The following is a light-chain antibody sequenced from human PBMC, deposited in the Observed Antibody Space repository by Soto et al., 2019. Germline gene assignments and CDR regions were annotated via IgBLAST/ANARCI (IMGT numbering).Light chain of an antibody. J-gene: IGLJ1*01. CDR2: SNN. CDR1: SSNIGSNT. CDR3: AAWDDSLNANYV. Sequence: QSVLTQPPLASGTPGQRVTISCSGSSSNIGSNTVNWYQQLPGTAPKLLIYSNNQRPSGVPDRFSGSKSGTSASLAISGLQSEDEADYYCAAWDDSLNANYVFGTGTKVTVL. V-gene: IGLV1-44*01.